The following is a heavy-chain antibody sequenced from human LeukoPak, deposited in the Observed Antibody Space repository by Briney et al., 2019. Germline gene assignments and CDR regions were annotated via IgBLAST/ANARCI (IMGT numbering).Heavy chain of an antibody. CDR2: VSSGGERT. D-gene: IGHD1-26*01. CDR3: VRGGAEWELLYGQGEFDY. V-gene: IGHV3-23*01. Sequence: GGSLRLSCAASGFTFSSYAMNWVRQAPGKGLQWVSTVSSGGERTNYADSVKGRFTISRDSSKNTPYLQMNSLRPEDTAVYFCVRGGAEWELLYGQGEFDYWGQGTLVTVSS. J-gene: IGHJ4*02. CDR1: GFTFSSYA.